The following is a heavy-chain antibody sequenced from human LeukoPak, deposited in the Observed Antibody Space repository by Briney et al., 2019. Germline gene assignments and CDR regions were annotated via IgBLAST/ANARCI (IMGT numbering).Heavy chain of an antibody. V-gene: IGHV4-4*07. J-gene: IGHJ6*03. CDR2: IYTSGST. D-gene: IGHD1-1*01. CDR3: ARVESEYRRGYYYYYMDV. Sequence: PSETLSLTCTVSGGSISSYYWSWIRQPAGKGLEWIGRIYTSGSTNYNPSLKSRVTMSVDTSKYQFSLKLSSVTAADTAVYYCARVESEYRRGYYYYYMDVWGKGTTVTVSS. CDR1: GGSISSYY.